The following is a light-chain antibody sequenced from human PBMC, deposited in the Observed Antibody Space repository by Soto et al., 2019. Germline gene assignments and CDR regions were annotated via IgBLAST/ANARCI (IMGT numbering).Light chain of an antibody. CDR1: QSISNY. CDR3: QQSFSPLWT. V-gene: IGKV1-39*01. Sequence: DIQMTQSPSSLSASVGERVTITCRASQSISNYLNWYQQKPGKAPKLLIYAASSMQSGVPSRFISSASETDFTLTISSLQPDDSATNYCQQSFSPLWTFGQGTKVEV. CDR2: AAS. J-gene: IGKJ1*01.